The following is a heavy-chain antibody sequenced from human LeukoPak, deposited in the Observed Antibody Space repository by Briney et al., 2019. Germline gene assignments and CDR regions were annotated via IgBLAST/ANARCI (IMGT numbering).Heavy chain of an antibody. D-gene: IGHD2-21*02. J-gene: IGHJ4*02. CDR3: TRMTAGHDY. CDR2: INHSGYT. CDR1: GVSFDDCY. Sequence: SETLSLTCAVSGVSFDDCYWSWVRQTPGKGLEWIGEINHSGYTNDSPSLKSRVTLSIDTSRKQFSLNLRSVTVADTGIYYCTRMTAGHDYWGQGTLVTVSS. V-gene: IGHV4-34*01.